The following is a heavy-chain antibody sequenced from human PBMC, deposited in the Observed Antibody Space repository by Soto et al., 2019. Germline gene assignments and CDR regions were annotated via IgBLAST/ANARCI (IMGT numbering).Heavy chain of an antibody. Sequence: SETLSLTCTVSGGSVSSGGYYWSWIRQHPGTGLEWIGYIYYSGTTYFNPSLKSRASVSLDTSKNEFSLKLTSVTAADTAVYYCARRALPQCINGVCYKDGFWDYWGQGALVTVSS. J-gene: IGHJ4*02. V-gene: IGHV4-31*03. D-gene: IGHD2-8*01. CDR2: IYYSGTT. CDR1: GGSVSSGGYY. CDR3: ARRALPQCINGVCYKDGFWDY.